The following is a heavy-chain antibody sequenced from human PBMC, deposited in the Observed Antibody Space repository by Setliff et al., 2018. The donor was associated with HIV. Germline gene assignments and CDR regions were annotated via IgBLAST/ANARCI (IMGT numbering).Heavy chain of an antibody. J-gene: IGHJ5*02. CDR3: ASRIYYYDSNNFLREEGFDP. D-gene: IGHD3-22*01. Sequence: TSETLSLTCTISASNSRYYWAWIRQPPGKGLEYIGSIHYNEKTYYNPSLKSRVTISIDTSKNQFSLNLTSVTAADTAVYYCASRIYYYDSNNFLREEGFDPWGQGTLVTVSS. CDR2: IHYNEKT. V-gene: IGHV4-39*01. CDR1: ASNSRYY.